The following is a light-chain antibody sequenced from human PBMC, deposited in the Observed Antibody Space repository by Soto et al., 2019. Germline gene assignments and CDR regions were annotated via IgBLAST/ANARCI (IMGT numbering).Light chain of an antibody. J-gene: IGKJ2*01. CDR1: QSISTE. CDR3: QQGHNWPLT. CDR2: SAS. V-gene: IGKV3-15*01. Sequence: EIVMTQSPATLSVSPGERATLSCRASQSISTELAWYQQKPGQPPRLLIYSASTRAPGVPARFTGSGSGSEFTLTISGLQSEDVAVYYCQQGHNWPLTFGQGTRLEI.